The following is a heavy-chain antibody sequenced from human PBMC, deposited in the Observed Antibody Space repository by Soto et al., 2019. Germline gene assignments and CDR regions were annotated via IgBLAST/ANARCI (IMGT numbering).Heavy chain of an antibody. CDR1: GYTLTELS. J-gene: IGHJ4*02. CDR3: ATEDTAMLKSVIMD. CDR2: FDPEDGET. D-gene: IGHD5-18*01. Sequence: ASVKVSCKFSGYTLTELSMHWVRQAPGKGLEWMGGFDPEDGETIYAQKFQGRVTMTEDTSTDTAYMELSSLRSEDTAVYYCATEDTAMLKSVIMDWGQGILVTVSS. V-gene: IGHV1-24*01.